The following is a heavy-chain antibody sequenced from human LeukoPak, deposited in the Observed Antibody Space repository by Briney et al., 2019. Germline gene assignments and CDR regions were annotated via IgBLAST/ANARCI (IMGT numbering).Heavy chain of an antibody. Sequence: SETLSLTCTVSGGSISSYYWSWLRQPPGKGLEWIGYIYYSGSTNYNPSLKSRVTISVDTSKNQFSLKLSSVTAADTAVYYCAREGDSSGYWGIFDYWGQGTLVTVSS. D-gene: IGHD3-22*01. CDR2: IYYSGST. CDR3: AREGDSSGYWGIFDY. CDR1: GGSISSYY. J-gene: IGHJ4*02. V-gene: IGHV4-59*01.